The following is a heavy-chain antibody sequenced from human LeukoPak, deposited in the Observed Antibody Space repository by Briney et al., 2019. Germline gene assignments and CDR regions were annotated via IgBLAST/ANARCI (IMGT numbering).Heavy chain of an antibody. CDR1: GFTFSSYE. J-gene: IGHJ5*02. V-gene: IGHV3-48*03. CDR3: AKAHQQQLVHSNWFDP. CDR2: ISNSGNPI. D-gene: IGHD6-13*01. Sequence: PGGSLRLSCAASGFTFSSYEMNWVRQAPGKGLEWVSYISNSGNPIYYADSVKGRFTISRDNAKQTLYLQMNSLRAEDTAVYYCAKAHQQQLVHSNWFDPWGQGTLVTVSS.